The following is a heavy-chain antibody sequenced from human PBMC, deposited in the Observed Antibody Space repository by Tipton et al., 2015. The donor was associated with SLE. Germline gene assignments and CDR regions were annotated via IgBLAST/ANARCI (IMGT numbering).Heavy chain of an antibody. Sequence: LRLSCTVSGGSISRYYWSWIRQPAGKGLEWLGRIYTSGSTNYNPSLKSRVTISVDTSKNQFFLKLSSVTAADTAVYYCARRAVALNPFGSWGQGTLVTVSS. D-gene: IGHD6-19*01. CDR3: ARRAVALNPFGS. CDR1: GGSISRYY. V-gene: IGHV4-4*07. CDR2: IYTSGST. J-gene: IGHJ4*02.